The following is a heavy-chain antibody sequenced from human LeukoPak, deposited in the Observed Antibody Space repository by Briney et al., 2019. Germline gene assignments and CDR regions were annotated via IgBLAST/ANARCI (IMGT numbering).Heavy chain of an antibody. CDR2: IIPIFGTA. D-gene: IGHD4-17*01. V-gene: IGHV1-69*05. CDR1: GGTFSSYA. J-gene: IGHJ4*02. CDR3: AREDYGDYHRPKPGFDY. Sequence: ASVKVSCKASGGTFSSYAISWVRQAPGQGLEWMGGIIPIFGTANYAQKFQGRVTITTDESTSTAYMALSSLRSEDTAVYYCAREDYGDYHRPKPGFDYWGQGTLVTVSS.